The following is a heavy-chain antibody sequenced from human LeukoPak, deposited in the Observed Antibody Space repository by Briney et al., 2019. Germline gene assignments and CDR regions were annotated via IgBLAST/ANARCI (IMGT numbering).Heavy chain of an antibody. V-gene: IGHV3-74*01. CDR2: ISSDGST. CDR1: GLSVSGNW. J-gene: IGHJ4*02. Sequence: GGSLRLSCAASGLSVSGNWMHWVRQAPGKGLMWVSRISSDGSTYYADSARGRFTISRDNVANTVYLQVNGLRVEDTAVYFCARRDYLDNWGQGTLVTVSS. D-gene: IGHD5-24*01. CDR3: ARRDYLDN.